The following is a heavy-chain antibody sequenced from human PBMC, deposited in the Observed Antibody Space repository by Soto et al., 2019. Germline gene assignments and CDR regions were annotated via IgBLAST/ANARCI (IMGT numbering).Heavy chain of an antibody. V-gene: IGHV4-39*01. CDR3: ARPDSWKYDGGALDI. CDR1: GGSISSSSYY. J-gene: IGHJ3*02. D-gene: IGHD1-7*01. Sequence: SETLSLTCTVSGGSISSSSYYWGWIRQPPGKGLEWIGSIYHTGSTYYNPSLRSRVTMSVDMSKNQFSLKLSSVTAADTAVYSCARPDSWKYDGGALDIWGQGTMVTVSS. CDR2: IYHTGST.